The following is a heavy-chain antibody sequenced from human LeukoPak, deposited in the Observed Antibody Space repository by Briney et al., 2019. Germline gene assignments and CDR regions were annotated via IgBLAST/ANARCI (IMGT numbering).Heavy chain of an antibody. V-gene: IGHV4-4*02. CDR3: ASAEPRGIIWYPY. D-gene: IGHD6-13*01. CDR1: GAPISSNNW. CDR2: IYHSGST. J-gene: IGHJ4*02. Sequence: SETLSLACAVSGAPISSNNWWWSWVRQPPGKGLEWIGEIYHSGSTNYNPSLKSRVTMSVDKSKNQFSLKLSSVTAADTAVYYCASAEPRGIIWYPYWGQGTLVTVSS.